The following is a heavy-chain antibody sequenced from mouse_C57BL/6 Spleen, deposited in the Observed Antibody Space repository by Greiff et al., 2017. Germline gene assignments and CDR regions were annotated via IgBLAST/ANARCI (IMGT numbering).Heavy chain of an antibody. D-gene: IGHD3-2*02. CDR3: ARGMVAQATYYFDY. V-gene: IGHV1-63*01. CDR1: GYTFTNYW. CDR2: IYPGGGYT. J-gene: IGHJ2*01. Sequence: QVQLQQSGAELVRPGTSVKMSCKASGYTFTNYWIGWAKQRPGHGLEWIGDIYPGGGYTNYNEKFKGKATLTADKSSSTAYMQFSSLTSEDSAIYYCARGMVAQATYYFDYWGQGTTLTVSS.